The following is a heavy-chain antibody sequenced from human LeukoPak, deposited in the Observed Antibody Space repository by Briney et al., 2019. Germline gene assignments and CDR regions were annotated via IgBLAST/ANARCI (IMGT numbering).Heavy chain of an antibody. CDR1: GYTLTELS. CDR2: FDPEDGET. J-gene: IGHJ4*02. V-gene: IGHV1-24*01. CDR3: ATVASGRNFRYSSSWYERYYFDY. D-gene: IGHD6-13*01. Sequence: ASVKVSCKVSGYTLTELSMHWVRQAPGKGLEWMGGFDPEDGETIYAQKFQGRVTMTEDTSTDTAYMELSSLRSEDTAVYYCATVASGRNFRYSSSWYERYYFDYWGQGTLVTVSS.